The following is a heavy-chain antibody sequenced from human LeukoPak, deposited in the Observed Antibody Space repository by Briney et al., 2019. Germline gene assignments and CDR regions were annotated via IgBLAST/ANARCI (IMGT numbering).Heavy chain of an antibody. CDR3: AKDHGYGDYMGY. D-gene: IGHD4-17*01. J-gene: IGHJ4*02. CDR2: ISYDGSNK. CDR1: GFTFSSYG. V-gene: IGHV3-30*18. Sequence: GGSLRLSCAASGFTFSSYGMHWVRQAPGKGVEWVAVISYDGSNKYYADSVKGGFTISRDNSNNTLYLQMNSLRAEDTAVYYCAKDHGYGDYMGYWGQGTLVTVSS.